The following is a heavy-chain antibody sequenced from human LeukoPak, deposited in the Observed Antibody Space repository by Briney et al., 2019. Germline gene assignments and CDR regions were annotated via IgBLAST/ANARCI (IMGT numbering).Heavy chain of an antibody. V-gene: IGHV4-34*01. CDR2: INHSGST. CDR1: GGSFSGYY. Sequence: SETLSLTCAVYGGSFSGYYWSWIRQPPGKGLEWIGEINHSGSTNYNPSLKSRVAISVDTSKNQFSLKLSSVTAADTAVYYCASGITIFGVALWGQGTLVTVSS. J-gene: IGHJ4*02. D-gene: IGHD3-3*01. CDR3: ASGITIFGVAL.